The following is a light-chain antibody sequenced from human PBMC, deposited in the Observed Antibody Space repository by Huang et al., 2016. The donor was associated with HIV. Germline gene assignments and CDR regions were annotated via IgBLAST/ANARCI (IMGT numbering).Light chain of an antibody. V-gene: IGKV3-15*01. J-gene: IGKJ4*01. CDR1: QSIGRN. CDR2: GAS. Sequence: EIVMTQSPATLSVSPGKRGTLSCRASQSIGRNLAWYQQKPGQTPRRLISGASTRAADIPVRFSGSGSGTDFALNISSLQSEDFAVYYCQQYNNWPLTFGGGTKVEIK. CDR3: QQYNNWPLT.